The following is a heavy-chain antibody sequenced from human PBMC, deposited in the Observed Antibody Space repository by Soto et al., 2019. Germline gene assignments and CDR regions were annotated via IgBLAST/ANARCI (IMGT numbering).Heavy chain of an antibody. J-gene: IGHJ4*02. V-gene: IGHV4-30-2*01. Sequence: PSETLSLTCTVSGASITYGAYSWSWIRQTPGKGLEWIGYINHLETTFYNPSFESRLTLSIDRTKDQFSLNLKSMSAADRAVYFCARGGGFDSFDYWGQGILATVSS. CDR1: GASITYGAYS. D-gene: IGHD3-10*01. CDR3: ARGGGFDSFDY. CDR2: INHLETT.